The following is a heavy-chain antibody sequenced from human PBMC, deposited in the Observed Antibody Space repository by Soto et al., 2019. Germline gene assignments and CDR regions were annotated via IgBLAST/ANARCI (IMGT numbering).Heavy chain of an antibody. CDR1: GGTFGNTA. CDR2: IVPMFGTA. D-gene: IGHD3-3*01. J-gene: IGHJ5*02. V-gene: IGHV1-69*12. CDR3: ARDGDPGYSFWSGPFGGGRFAP. Sequence: QVQLVQSGAEVKEPGSSVNVSCKTSGGTFGNTAVTWVRQAPGQGLDWIGGIVPMFGTANYAQKFRGRVTRTADESTGTAYAELGSLRSDDTAVYYCARDGDPGYSFWSGPFGGGRFAPWGQGTLVTVSS.